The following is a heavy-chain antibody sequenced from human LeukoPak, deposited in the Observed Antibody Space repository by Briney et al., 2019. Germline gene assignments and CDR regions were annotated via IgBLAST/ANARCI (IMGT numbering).Heavy chain of an antibody. V-gene: IGHV3-23*01. CDR3: AKGGISSAAGLDY. J-gene: IGHJ4*02. CDR1: GFTFSTYG. D-gene: IGHD6-13*01. CDR2: ISGSGNT. Sequence: GGSLRLSCAASGFTFSTYGMSWVRQAPGKGLEWVSSISGSGNTYYADSVKGRFTVSRDNSKNTLYLQVNSLRAEDTAVFYCAKGGISSAAGLDYWGQGTLVTVSS.